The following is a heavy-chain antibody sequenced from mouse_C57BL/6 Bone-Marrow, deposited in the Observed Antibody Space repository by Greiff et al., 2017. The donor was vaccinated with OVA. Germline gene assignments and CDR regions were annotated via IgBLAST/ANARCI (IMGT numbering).Heavy chain of an antibody. J-gene: IGHJ2*01. Sequence: QVQLQQSGAELARPGASVKLSCKASGYTFTSYGISWVKQRTGQGLEWIGEIYPRSGNTYYNEKFKGKATLTADKSSGTAYMELRSLTSEDSAVYFCVYYDYDGYYFDYWGQGTTLTVSS. D-gene: IGHD2-4*01. CDR2: IYPRSGNT. CDR3: VYYDYDGYYFDY. V-gene: IGHV1-81*01. CDR1: GYTFTSYG.